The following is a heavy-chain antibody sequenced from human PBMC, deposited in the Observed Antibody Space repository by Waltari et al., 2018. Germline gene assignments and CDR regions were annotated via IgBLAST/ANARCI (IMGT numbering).Heavy chain of an antibody. Sequence: EVQLVESGGGLVQPGGSLRLSCAASGFTVSRNYMSWVRQAPGKGLEWVSVIYSGGSTYYADSVKGRFTISRDNSKNTLYLQMNSLRAEDTAVYYCARDQLAGTGTFDYWGQGTLVTVSS. CDR2: IYSGGST. V-gene: IGHV3-66*01. CDR1: GFTVSRNY. CDR3: ARDQLAGTGTFDY. D-gene: IGHD1-1*01. J-gene: IGHJ4*02.